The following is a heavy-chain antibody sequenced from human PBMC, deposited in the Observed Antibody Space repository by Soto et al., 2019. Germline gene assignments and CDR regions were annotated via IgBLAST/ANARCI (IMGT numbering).Heavy chain of an antibody. J-gene: IGHJ6*02. CDR3: ARTQGSSTSLEIYYYYYYGMDV. CDR1: GGTFSSYA. Sequence: VQLVQSGAEVKKPGSSVKVSCKASGGTFSSYAISWVRQAPGQGLEWMGGILPISGSANYAQKFQGRVTITADESTSTAYMELSSLRSEDTAVYYCARTQGSSTSLEIYYYYYYGMDVWGQGTTVTVSS. V-gene: IGHV1-69*01. CDR2: ILPISGSA. D-gene: IGHD2-2*01.